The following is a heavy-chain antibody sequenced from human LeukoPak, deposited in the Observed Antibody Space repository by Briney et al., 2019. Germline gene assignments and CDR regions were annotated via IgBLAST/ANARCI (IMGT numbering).Heavy chain of an antibody. Sequence: HPGRSLRLSCAASGFTFDDYAMHWVRQAPGKGLEWVSGISWNSGSIGYADSVKGRFTISRDNAKNTLYLQMNSLRVEDTAVYYCARSYNLNFDYWGQGILVTVSS. J-gene: IGHJ4*02. V-gene: IGHV3-9*01. CDR3: ARSYNLNFDY. D-gene: IGHD3-10*01. CDR2: ISWNSGSI. CDR1: GFTFDDYA.